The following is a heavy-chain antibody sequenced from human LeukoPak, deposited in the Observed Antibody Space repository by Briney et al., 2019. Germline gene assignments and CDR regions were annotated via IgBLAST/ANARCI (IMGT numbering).Heavy chain of an antibody. CDR3: AREYDSRARFDP. Sequence: GGSLGLSCAASGVTFSSHSMNWIRQAPGKGLEWISFIDYGGSAIYYADSVKGRFTISRDDAKNSLYLHMNSLRAEDTAIYYCAREYDSRARFDPWGQGTLVTVSS. D-gene: IGHD4-11*01. CDR1: GVTFSSHS. V-gene: IGHV3-48*01. CDR2: IDYGGSAI. J-gene: IGHJ5*02.